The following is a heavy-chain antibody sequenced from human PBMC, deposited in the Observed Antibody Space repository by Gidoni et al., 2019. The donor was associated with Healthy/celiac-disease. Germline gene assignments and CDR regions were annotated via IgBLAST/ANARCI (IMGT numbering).Heavy chain of an antibody. V-gene: IGHV4-34*01. Sequence: VQLQQWGAGLLQPSETLSLTCAVYGGSFSGSSWSWLRQPPGKGLEWIGEINHSGSTNYNPSLKSRVTISVDTSKNQFSLKLSSVTAADTAVYYCARGGGITIFGVVIIRPYNWFDPWGQGTLVTVSS. CDR2: INHSGST. D-gene: IGHD3-3*01. CDR3: ARGGGITIFGVVIIRPYNWFDP. J-gene: IGHJ5*02. CDR1: GGSFSGSS.